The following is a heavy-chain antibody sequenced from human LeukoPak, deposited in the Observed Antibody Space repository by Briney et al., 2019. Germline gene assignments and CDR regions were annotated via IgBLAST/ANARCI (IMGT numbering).Heavy chain of an antibody. CDR3: ARAEEVHRSGSYYKKEY. D-gene: IGHD1-26*01. Sequence: ASVKVSCKASGGTFSSYTISWVRQAPGQGLEWMGRIIPILGIANYEQKFQGGVTTTADNSTNTAYMLLSSMRSDNTAVYYCARAEEVHRSGSYYKKEYWCQGTLVPVSS. J-gene: IGHJ4*02. V-gene: IGHV1-69*02. CDR2: IIPILGIA. CDR1: GGTFSSYT.